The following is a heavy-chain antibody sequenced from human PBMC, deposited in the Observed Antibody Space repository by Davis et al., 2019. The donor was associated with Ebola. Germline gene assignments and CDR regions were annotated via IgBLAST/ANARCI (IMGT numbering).Heavy chain of an antibody. CDR1: GGSFSGYY. V-gene: IGHV4-34*01. D-gene: IGHD6-13*01. Sequence: MPSETLSLTCAVYGGSFSGYYWSWIRQAPGKGLEWIGEINHSGSTNYNPSLKSRVTISVDTTKNQFSLKLSSVTAADTAVYYCARGSAAGVYFDYWGQGTLVTVSS. J-gene: IGHJ4*02. CDR3: ARGSAAGVYFDY. CDR2: INHSGST.